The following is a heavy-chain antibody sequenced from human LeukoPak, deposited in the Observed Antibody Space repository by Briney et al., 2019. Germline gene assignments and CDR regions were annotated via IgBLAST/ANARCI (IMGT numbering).Heavy chain of an antibody. CDR3: ARDRENCSGGNCYFYFDY. CDR1: GDSITSHNW. CDR2: IYHSGTT. V-gene: IGHV4-4*02. J-gene: IGHJ4*02. D-gene: IGHD2-15*01. Sequence: PSETLSLTCAVSGDSITSHNWWSWVRQSPGKGLEWIGEIYHSGTTNYSPSLKSRVTVSVDRSKNQFSLKLSSVTAADTAVYYCARDRENCSGGNCYFYFDYWGQGTLVTVSS.